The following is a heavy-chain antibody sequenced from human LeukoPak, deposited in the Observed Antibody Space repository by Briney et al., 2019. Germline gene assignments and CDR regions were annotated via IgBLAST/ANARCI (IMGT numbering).Heavy chain of an antibody. V-gene: IGHV3-33*01. Sequence: GGSLRLSCAASGFTFSSYGMHWVRQAPGKGLEWVAVIWYDGSNKFYADSVKGRFTISRDNSKDTLYLQMNSLRAEDTAVYYCAREYSAGWFDPWGQGTLVTVSS. CDR2: IWYDGSNK. CDR3: AREYSAGWFDP. J-gene: IGHJ5*02. D-gene: IGHD6-13*01. CDR1: GFTFSSYG.